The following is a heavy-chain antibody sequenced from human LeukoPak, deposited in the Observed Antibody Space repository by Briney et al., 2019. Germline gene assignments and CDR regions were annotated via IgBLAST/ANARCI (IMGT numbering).Heavy chain of an antibody. D-gene: IGHD3-9*01. CDR1: GGTFSSYA. CDR2: IIPIFGTA. J-gene: IGHJ4*02. Sequence: GASVNVSCKASGGTFSSYAISWVRQAPGQGLEWMGGIIPIFGTANYAQKFQGRVTITADESTSTAYMELSSLRSEDTAVYYCARDREGDILTGYYAYWGQGTLVTVSS. CDR3: ARDREGDILTGYYAY. V-gene: IGHV1-69*13.